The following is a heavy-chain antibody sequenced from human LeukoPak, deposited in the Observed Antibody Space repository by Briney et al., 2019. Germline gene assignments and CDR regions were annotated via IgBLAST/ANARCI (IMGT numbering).Heavy chain of an antibody. V-gene: IGHV3-23*01. CDR3: AKRYRSSTSCYYDY. CDR1: GFTFSSYA. Sequence: PGGSLRLSCAASGFTFSSYAMSWVRQAPGKGLEWVSAISGSGGSTYYADSVKGRFTISRDNSKNTLYLQMNSLRAEDTAVYYCAKRYRSSTSCYYDYWGQGTLVTVSS. D-gene: IGHD2-2*01. CDR2: ISGSGGST. J-gene: IGHJ4*02.